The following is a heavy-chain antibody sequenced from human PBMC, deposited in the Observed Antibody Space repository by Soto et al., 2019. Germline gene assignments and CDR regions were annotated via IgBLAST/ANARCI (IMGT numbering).Heavy chain of an antibody. CDR2: ISGGGSNT. V-gene: IGHV3-23*01. Sequence: EVQLLESGGGLVQRGGSLRLSCAASGFPFSSYVMAWVRQAPGKGLEWVSGISGGGSNTFYADSVKGRFTISIDNSKNTLLLQMNSLGAEDTAVYYCAKDSNKYSSSLRGRYFDYWGQGIGVTVSS. D-gene: IGHD4-4*01. CDR1: GFPFSSYV. CDR3: AKDSNKYSSSLRGRYFDY. J-gene: IGHJ4*02.